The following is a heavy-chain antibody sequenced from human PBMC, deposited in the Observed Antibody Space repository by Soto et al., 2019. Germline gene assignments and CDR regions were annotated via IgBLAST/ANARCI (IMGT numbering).Heavy chain of an antibody. V-gene: IGHV1-18*01. CDR2: ISAYNGNT. D-gene: IGHD3-10*01. CDR3: ARDTQLWFGELFDYYGMDV. J-gene: IGHJ6*02. Sequence: ASVKVSCKASGYTFTSYGISWVRQAPGQGLEWMGWISAYNGNTNYAQKLQGRVTMTTDTSTSTAYMELRSLRSDDTAVYYCARDTQLWFGELFDYYGMDVWGQGTTVTVSS. CDR1: GYTFTSYG.